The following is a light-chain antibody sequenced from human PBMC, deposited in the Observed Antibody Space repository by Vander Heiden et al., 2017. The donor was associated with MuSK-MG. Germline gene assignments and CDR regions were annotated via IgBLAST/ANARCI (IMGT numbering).Light chain of an antibody. CDR1: QSLSGVY. J-gene: IGKJ1*01. V-gene: IGKV3-20*01. Sequence: EIVFTQSLVTVSLSAGDTASLSCRASQSLSGVYLAWYQQKPGQAPSLVIYGVSGRASGIPDRFSGSGSGTDFTLTISRLEPEDFAVYHCQQEDNFPKAFGQGTKVEIK. CDR3: QQEDNFPKA. CDR2: GVS.